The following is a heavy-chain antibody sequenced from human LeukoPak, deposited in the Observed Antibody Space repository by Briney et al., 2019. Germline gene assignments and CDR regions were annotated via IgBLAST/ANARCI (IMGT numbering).Heavy chain of an antibody. CDR3: ARRPLIIAAAPPYYYYMDV. J-gene: IGHJ6*03. CDR2: IYHSGST. Sequence: PSGTLSLTCAVSGGSISSSNWWSWVRQPPGKGLEWIGEIYHSGSTNYNPSLKSRVTISVDKSKNQFSLKLSSVTAADTAVYYCARRPLIIAAAPPYYYYMDVWGKGTTVTVSS. D-gene: IGHD6-13*01. CDR1: GGSISSSNW. V-gene: IGHV4-4*02.